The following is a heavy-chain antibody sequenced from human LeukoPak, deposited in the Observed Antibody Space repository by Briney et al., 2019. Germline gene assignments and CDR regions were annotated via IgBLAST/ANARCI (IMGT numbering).Heavy chain of an antibody. V-gene: IGHV4-38-2*02. Sequence: SETLSLTCTVSGYPISSGYYWGWIRPPPGKGLEGIGNIYHSGSTSYNPSPKSRVTISVDTSKNQLYLNLSPVTGPHTAVYYCGSSRGGDDYYDSSSYYYADAFDIWGQGTMVTVPS. CDR3: GSSRGGDDYYDSSSYYYADAFDI. J-gene: IGHJ3*02. D-gene: IGHD3-22*01. CDR2: IYHSGST. CDR1: GYPISSGYY.